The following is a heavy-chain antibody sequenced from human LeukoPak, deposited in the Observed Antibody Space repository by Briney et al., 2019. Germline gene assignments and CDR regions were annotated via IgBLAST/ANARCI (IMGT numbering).Heavy chain of an antibody. J-gene: IGHJ4*02. CDR2: INSDGSWT. Sequence: PPGGSLRLSCAASGNYLMHWVRQAPGKGLVWVSHINSDGSWTGYADSVKGRFTISKDNAKNMVYLHMNSLRVDDTAVYYCVSFYETYWGRGTLVTVSS. CDR1: GNYL. V-gene: IGHV3-74*01. CDR3: VSFYETY. D-gene: IGHD2-2*01.